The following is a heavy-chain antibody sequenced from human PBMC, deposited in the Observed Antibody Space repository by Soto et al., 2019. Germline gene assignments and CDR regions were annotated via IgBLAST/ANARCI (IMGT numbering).Heavy chain of an antibody. D-gene: IGHD6-13*01. V-gene: IGHV3-7*03. CDR1: GFIFSNHW. Sequence: PGGSLRLSCVASGFIFSNHWLSWVRQAPGKGLEWVANIKQDGSEQYYVDSVKGRFTISRDNAKNSLYLQMNSLRADDTAVYYCTSLSSTWPTGGDVWGLGTLVTVSS. CDR2: IKQDGSEQ. J-gene: IGHJ4*02. CDR3: TSLSSTWPTGGDV.